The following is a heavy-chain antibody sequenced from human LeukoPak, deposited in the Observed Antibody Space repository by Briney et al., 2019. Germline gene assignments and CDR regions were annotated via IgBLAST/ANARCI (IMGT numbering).Heavy chain of an antibody. D-gene: IGHD5-18*01. CDR3: ARSRRVGVDTAMLMYY. V-gene: IGHV4-61*02. J-gene: IGHJ4*02. CDR1: GGSISSGSYY. CDR2: IYTSGST. Sequence: SQTLSLTCTVSGGSISSGSYYWSWIRQPAGKGLEWIGRIYTSGSTNYNPSLKSRVTISVDTSKNQFSLKLSSVTAADTAVYYCARSRRVGVDTAMLMYYWGQGTLVTVSS.